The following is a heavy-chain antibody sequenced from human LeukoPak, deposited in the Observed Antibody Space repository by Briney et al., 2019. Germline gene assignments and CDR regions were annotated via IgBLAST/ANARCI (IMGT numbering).Heavy chain of an antibody. CDR2: ISNSSSYI. J-gene: IGHJ4*02. V-gene: IGHV3-21*01. CDR3: ARAPPRYGSGSFHFDF. Sequence: GGSLRLSCAASGFTFSSYSMNWVRQAPGKGLEWVSSISNSSSYIYYADSVKGRFTISRDNAKNSLYLQMNSLRAEDTAVYYCARAPPRYGSGSFHFDFWGQGTLVTVSS. D-gene: IGHD3-10*01. CDR1: GFTFSSYS.